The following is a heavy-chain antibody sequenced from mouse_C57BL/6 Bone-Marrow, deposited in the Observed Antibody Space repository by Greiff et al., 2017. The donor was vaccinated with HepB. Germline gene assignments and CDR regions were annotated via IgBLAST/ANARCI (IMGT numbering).Heavy chain of an antibody. V-gene: IGHV7-4*01. J-gene: IGHJ3*01. D-gene: IGHD1-1*01. Sequence: EVKLMDSGGGLVQPGSSLRLSCAASGFVFIDYSMSWVRQPPGKAPEWLALIRNKVNGYTTEYTAPVKGRVTISRDNSQNILYLQMNTLRAEDSATYYCVKAVSSGSSYTWFAYWGQGTLVTVSA. CDR2: IRNKVNGYTT. CDR3: VKAVSSGSSYTWFAY. CDR1: GFVFIDYS.